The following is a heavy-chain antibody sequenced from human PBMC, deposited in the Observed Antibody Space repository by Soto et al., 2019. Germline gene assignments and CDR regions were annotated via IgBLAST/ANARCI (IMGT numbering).Heavy chain of an antibody. CDR1: GFTFNNYY. CDR3: ARGIAVAGTADY. CDR2: ISGDGSNT. D-gene: IGHD6-19*01. V-gene: IGHV3-74*01. Sequence: EVQLVESGGGLVQPGGSLRLSCAASGFTFNNYYMHWVRQAPGEGLVWVSRISGDGSNTNYADSVKGRFTISRDNAKNTLYLQMNSLRAEDTAVYYCARGIAVAGTADYWGQGTLVTVSS. J-gene: IGHJ4*02.